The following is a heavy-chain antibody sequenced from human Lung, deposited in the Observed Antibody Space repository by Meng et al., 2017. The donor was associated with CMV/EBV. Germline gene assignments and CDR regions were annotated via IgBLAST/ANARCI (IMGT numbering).Heavy chain of an antibody. CDR3: ARSPGVYGSFFDD. Sequence: GGSXRLXCAASGFTFSSYVINLVRQAPGKGLEWVSAISGSGHSTYYADSVKGRFTISRDNSKNTLFLQMYSLRAEDTAVYYCARSPGVYGSFFDDWGQGNRVTVSS. CDR1: GFTFSSYV. D-gene: IGHD3-10*01. CDR2: ISGSGHST. J-gene: IGHJ4*02. V-gene: IGHV3-23*01.